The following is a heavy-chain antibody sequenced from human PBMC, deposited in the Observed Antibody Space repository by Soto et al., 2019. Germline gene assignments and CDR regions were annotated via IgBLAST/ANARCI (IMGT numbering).Heavy chain of an antibody. CDR2: VFSKDEI. V-gene: IGHV2-26*01. CDR1: GFSLTDGRMG. CDR3: ARMHFDLWGGYESYYMDV. D-gene: IGHD3-3*01. J-gene: IGHJ6*03. Sequence: SGPTLVNPTETLTLTCSVSGFSLTDGRMGVSWIRQPPGKALEWLAHVFSKDEIAYSTSLRSRLTISKDTSKSQVVLTMTNMDPVDTATYYCARMHFDLWGGYESYYMDVWGKGTTVTVSS.